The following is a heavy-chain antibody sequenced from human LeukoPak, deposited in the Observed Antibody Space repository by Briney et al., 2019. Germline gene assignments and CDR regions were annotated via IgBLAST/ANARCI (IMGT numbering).Heavy chain of an antibody. Sequence: SETLSLTCTVSGDSISGSNYDWGWIRQPPGKGLEWLGTVNHTGRAFYNPSVRGRTTVTVDTSKNQCSLKLTSVTAADTALYYCAREPDLWGQGTLVTVSS. CDR3: AREPDL. J-gene: IGHJ5*02. CDR1: GDSISGSNYD. CDR2: VNHTGRA. V-gene: IGHV4-39*07.